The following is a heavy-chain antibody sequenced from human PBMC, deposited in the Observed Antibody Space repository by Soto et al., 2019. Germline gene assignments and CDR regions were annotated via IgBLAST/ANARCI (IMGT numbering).Heavy chain of an antibody. J-gene: IGHJ6*02. D-gene: IGHD3-3*01. Sequence: XETLSLTPTVAGGCVSSGSYYWSLIRQPPGKGLEWIGYIYYSGSTNYNPSLKSRVTISVDTSKNQFSLKLSSVTAADTAVYYCARGPIHWSGTTYGMDFWGQGPTVTVSS. CDR2: IYYSGST. V-gene: IGHV4-61*01. CDR1: GGCVSSGSYY. CDR3: ARGPIHWSGTTYGMDF.